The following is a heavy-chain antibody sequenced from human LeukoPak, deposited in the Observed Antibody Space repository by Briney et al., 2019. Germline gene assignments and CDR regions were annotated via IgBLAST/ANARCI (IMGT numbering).Heavy chain of an antibody. V-gene: IGHV3-11*06. J-gene: IGHJ4*02. D-gene: IGHD2-2*01. CDR1: GFIFSDYY. CDR2: ISTIGYT. Sequence: AGGSLRLSCTASGFIFSDYYMGWVRQAPGQGLEWVSYISTIGYTSYADSVKGRFTISRDPAKKSVYLQMNSLRAEDTSIYYCTRRDCTRTSCYASDWGQGTLVTVSS. CDR3: TRRDCTRTSCYASD.